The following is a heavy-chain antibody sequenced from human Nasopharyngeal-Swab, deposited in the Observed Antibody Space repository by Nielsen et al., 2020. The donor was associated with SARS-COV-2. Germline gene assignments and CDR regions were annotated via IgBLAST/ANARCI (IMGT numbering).Heavy chain of an antibody. V-gene: IGHV1-3*01. CDR3: VRDDGRSWLLDK. D-gene: IGHD6-13*01. CDR2: ITAANGNT. CDR1: GYTFTNYA. J-gene: IGHJ4*02. Sequence: ASVKVSCKTSGYTFTNYAIHWVRQAPGQRLEWMGWITAANGNTEYSRKFHDRLTLSSDTSANTAYMDLSGLRSEDTAVYYCVRDDGRSWLLDKWGQGTLVTVSA.